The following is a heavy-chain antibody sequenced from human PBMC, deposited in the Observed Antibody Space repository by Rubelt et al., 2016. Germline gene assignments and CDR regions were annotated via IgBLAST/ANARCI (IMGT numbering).Heavy chain of an antibody. D-gene: IGHD6-13*01. Sequence: GKGLEWVANIKRDGSEKNYVDSVKGRFTISRDNAQNSLFLQMNSLRAEDTALYYCAKGHGSFVAAAVNYWGQGTLVTVSS. CDR3: AKGHGSFVAAAVNY. CDR2: IKRDGSEK. J-gene: IGHJ4*02. V-gene: IGHV3-7*01.